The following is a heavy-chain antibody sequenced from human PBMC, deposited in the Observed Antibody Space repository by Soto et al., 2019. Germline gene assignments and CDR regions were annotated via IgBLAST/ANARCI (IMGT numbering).Heavy chain of an antibody. Sequence: GGSLRLSCAASGFTFSRNSMNWVRQAPGKGLEWVSYISSSSSTIYFADSVKGRFTISRDNAKNSLYLQMNSLRDEDTAVYYCARDSYYDSSGYQSLWGQGTLVTSP. CDR3: ARDSYYDSSGYQSL. CDR1: GFTFSRNS. D-gene: IGHD3-22*01. V-gene: IGHV3-48*02. CDR2: ISSSSSTI. J-gene: IGHJ4*02.